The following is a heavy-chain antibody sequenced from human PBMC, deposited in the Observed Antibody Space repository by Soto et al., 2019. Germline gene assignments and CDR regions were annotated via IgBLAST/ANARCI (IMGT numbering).Heavy chain of an antibody. CDR1: GGSISSGGYS. V-gene: IGHV4-30-2*05. D-gene: IGHD3-22*01. Sequence: SETLSLTCAVSGGSISSGGYSWSWLRQPPGKGLEWIGYIFHSGSTYYNPSLKSRVTISVDTPKNQFSLKLSSVTAADTAVYYCARDLLSSGTDVGWFDPWGQGTLVTVSS. CDR2: IFHSGST. CDR3: ARDLLSSGTDVGWFDP. J-gene: IGHJ5*02.